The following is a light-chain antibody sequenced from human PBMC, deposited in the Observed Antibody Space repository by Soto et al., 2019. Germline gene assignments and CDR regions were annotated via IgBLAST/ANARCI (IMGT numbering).Light chain of an antibody. Sequence: DTVMTQSPDSLAVSLGERAAINCKSSQSVLFSSNNKNYLAWYQQKPGQPPKLLIYWASTRESGVPDRFSGSGSGTDFTLTISGLQAEDVAVYYCQQYYSTPPTFGQGTKVEIK. CDR3: QQYYSTPPT. CDR1: QSVLFSSNNKNY. J-gene: IGKJ1*01. CDR2: WAS. V-gene: IGKV4-1*01.